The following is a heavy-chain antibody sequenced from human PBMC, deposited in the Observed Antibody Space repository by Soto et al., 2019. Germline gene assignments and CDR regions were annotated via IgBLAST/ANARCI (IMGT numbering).Heavy chain of an antibody. CDR2: ISAFNGKT. D-gene: IGHD2-2*01. CDR1: GYTCNSYG. CDR3: VRAYCSATTCYD. Sequence: QVQLVQSGAEVMQPGASVKVSCKTSGYTCNSYGISWVRQAPGQGLEWMGWISAFNGKTEFAQKFQGRVTLSTDASTSTAYMELRSLRSDDTAVYYCVRAYCSATTCYDWGQGTLVTVSS. V-gene: IGHV1-18*04. J-gene: IGHJ4*02.